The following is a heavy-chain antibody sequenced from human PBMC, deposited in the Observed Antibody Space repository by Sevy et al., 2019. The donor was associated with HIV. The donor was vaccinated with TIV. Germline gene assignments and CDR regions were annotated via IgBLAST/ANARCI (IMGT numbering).Heavy chain of an antibody. CDR3: VRAQYFYESISYYPLRGASDY. CDR2: ISTYTSKT. D-gene: IGHD3-22*01. J-gene: IGHJ4*02. V-gene: IGHV1-18*01. CDR1: GYSFINYG. Sequence: ASVKVSCMTSGYSFINYGITWVRQAPGQGLEWMGWISTYTSKTEYAEIFQGRVTMTTDTSTSTVYMELRSLRSDDTAVYFCVRAQYFYESISYYPLRGASDYWGQGTLVTVSS.